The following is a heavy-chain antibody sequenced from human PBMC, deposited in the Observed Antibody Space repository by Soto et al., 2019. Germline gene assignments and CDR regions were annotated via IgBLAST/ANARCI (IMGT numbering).Heavy chain of an antibody. CDR3: SRAAIHGSSWFFGFDP. J-gene: IGHJ5*02. CDR2: IIPLFGTT. Sequence: QVQLVQSGSEVKMPGSSVKVSCKTSGGTFSRHAINWVRQAPGQGLEWMGGIIPLFGTTNYAQKFMGRVTISADESTSTAYMELSSLTSEDAAVYYCSRAAIHGSSWFFGFDPWGQGTLVTVSS. D-gene: IGHD6-13*01. V-gene: IGHV1-69*01. CDR1: GGTFSRHA.